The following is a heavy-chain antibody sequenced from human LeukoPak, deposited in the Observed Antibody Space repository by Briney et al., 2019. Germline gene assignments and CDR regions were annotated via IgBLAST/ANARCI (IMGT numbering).Heavy chain of an antibody. CDR3: AKVGTTGTEYYFDY. V-gene: IGHV3-30*18. D-gene: IGHD1-1*01. J-gene: IGHJ4*02. CDR1: GFTFSSYG. CDR2: ISYDGSNK. Sequence: GRSLRLSCAASGFTFSSYGMHWVRQAPGKGLEWVAVISYDGSNKYYADSVKGRFTISRDNSKNTLYLQMNSLRAEDTAVYYCAKVGTTGTEYYFDYWGQGTLVTVSS.